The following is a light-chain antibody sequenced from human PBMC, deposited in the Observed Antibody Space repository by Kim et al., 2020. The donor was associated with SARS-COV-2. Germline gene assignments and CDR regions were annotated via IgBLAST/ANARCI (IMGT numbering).Light chain of an antibody. CDR2: GAS. CDR3: QQYNKWPYT. CDR1: PSVSSN. V-gene: IGKV3-15*01. J-gene: IGKJ2*01. Sequence: EIVMTQTPATLSVSPGERATLSCRASPSVSSNLAWYQQKPGQAPRLLIYGASTRATGIPAGFSGSGSGTEFTLTISSLQSEDFAVYYCQQYNKWPYTFGQGTKLEI.